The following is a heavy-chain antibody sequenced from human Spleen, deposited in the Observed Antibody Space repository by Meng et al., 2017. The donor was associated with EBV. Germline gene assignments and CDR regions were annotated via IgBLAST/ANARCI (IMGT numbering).Heavy chain of an antibody. CDR3: ARDNGDYLGSNWYFDL. V-gene: IGHV4-39*07. Sequence: QLQESGPGLVKPSATLSLTFSVSGASIRSTSYYWGWIRQPPGKGLEWIGNIYSGGSTYFNPSLKTRVTISVDTSKKQFSLKLSSVTAADTAVYYCARDNGDYLGSNWYFDLWGRGTLVTVSS. J-gene: IGHJ2*01. CDR2: IYSGGST. D-gene: IGHD4-17*01. CDR1: GASIRSTSYY.